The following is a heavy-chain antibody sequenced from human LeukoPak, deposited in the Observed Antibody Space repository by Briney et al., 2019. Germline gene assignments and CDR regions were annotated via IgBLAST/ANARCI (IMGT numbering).Heavy chain of an antibody. J-gene: IGHJ4*02. CDR2: ISSSSSTI. D-gene: IGHD5-18*01. Sequence: PGGSLRLSCAVSGFAFRNAGMHWVRQAPGKGLEWVSYISSSSSTIYYADSVKGRFTISRDNAKNSLYLQMNSLRAEDTAVYYCASLHSYGQFDYWGQGTLVTVSS. V-gene: IGHV3-48*01. CDR1: GFAFRNAG. CDR3: ASLHSYGQFDY.